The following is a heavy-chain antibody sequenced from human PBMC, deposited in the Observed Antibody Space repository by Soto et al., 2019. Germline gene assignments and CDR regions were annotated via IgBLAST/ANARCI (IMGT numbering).Heavy chain of an antibody. CDR1: GVSLTSGTYY. Sequence: QVQLQESGPGLVKPSQTLSLTCSVSGVSLTSGTYYWSWIRQHPGKGLEWIGYIFYRGSTDYNPSLKSRVNISVDTSKKQFSLKLSSVTAADTAVYYCASTEDFFDYWGQGTLVTVSS. CDR3: ASTEDFFDY. CDR2: IFYRGST. V-gene: IGHV4-31*03. J-gene: IGHJ4*02.